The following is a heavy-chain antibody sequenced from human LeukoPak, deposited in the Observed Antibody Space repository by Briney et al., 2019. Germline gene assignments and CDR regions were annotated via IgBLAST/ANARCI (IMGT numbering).Heavy chain of an antibody. Sequence: ASVKVSCKASGYTFTAYYLHWVRQAPGQGLEWMGWIHPNSGGTNYAQNFQGRVSITTDTSISTVCMELSRLRSDDTAVYYCARDYYGSGTYYKDYWGQGTLVTVSS. V-gene: IGHV1-2*02. D-gene: IGHD3-10*01. CDR3: ARDYYGSGTYYKDY. J-gene: IGHJ4*02. CDR2: IHPNSGGT. CDR1: GYTFTAYY.